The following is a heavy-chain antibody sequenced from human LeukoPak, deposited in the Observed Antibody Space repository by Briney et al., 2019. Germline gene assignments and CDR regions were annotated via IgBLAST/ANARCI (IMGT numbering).Heavy chain of an antibody. CDR2: INHSGST. CDR3: ARGRGYCSGGSCSHYFDY. V-gene: IGHV4-34*01. J-gene: IGHJ4*02. Sequence: SETLSLTCAVYGGSFSGYYWSWIRQPPGKGLEWIGEINHSGSTNYNPSLKSRVTILVDTSKNQFSLKLSSVTAADTAVYYCARGRGYCSGGSCSHYFDYWGQGTLVTVSS. CDR1: GGSFSGYY. D-gene: IGHD2-15*01.